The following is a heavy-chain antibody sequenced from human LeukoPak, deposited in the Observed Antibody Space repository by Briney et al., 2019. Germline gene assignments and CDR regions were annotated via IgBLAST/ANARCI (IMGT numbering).Heavy chain of an antibody. V-gene: IGHV3-9*01. CDR3: AKDISVGATPYYFDY. Sequence: PGRSLRLSCAASGFTFDDYAMHWLRQAPGKGLEWVSGIIWNSGSIGYADSVKGRFTISRDNAKNSLYLQMNSLRAEDTALYYCAKDISVGATPYYFDYWGQGTLVTVSS. D-gene: IGHD1-26*01. CDR2: IIWNSGSI. J-gene: IGHJ4*02. CDR1: GFTFDDYA.